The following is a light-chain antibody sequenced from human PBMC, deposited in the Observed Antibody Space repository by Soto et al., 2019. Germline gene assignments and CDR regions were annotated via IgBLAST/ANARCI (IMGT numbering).Light chain of an antibody. CDR2: AAS. J-gene: IGKJ1*01. CDR1: QSISTY. Sequence: DIQMTQSPSSLSASVGDRVTITCRASQSISTYLSWYHQEPRKAPRLVIYAASSLQSGVSSRFSGSGSGTEFTLTISSLQREDFATYYCQHYNSYSEAFGQGTKVELK. V-gene: IGKV1-39*01. CDR3: QHYNSYSEA.